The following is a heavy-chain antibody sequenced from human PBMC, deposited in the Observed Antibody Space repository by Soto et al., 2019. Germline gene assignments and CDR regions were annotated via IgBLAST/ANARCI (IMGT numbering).Heavy chain of an antibody. CDR2: ISSSSSYI. D-gene: IGHD6-19*01. CDR1: GFTFSSYS. J-gene: IGHJ6*02. V-gene: IGHV3-21*01. Sequence: EVQLVESGGGLVKPGGSLRLSCAASGFTFSSYSMNWVRQAPGKGLEWVSSISSSSSYIYYADSVKGRFTISRDNAKNKRSLKMNSMSAGATAVYYCAIDGSSGWYGLDYYYYYGMDVWGQGTTVTVSS. CDR3: AIDGSSGWYGLDYYYYYGMDV.